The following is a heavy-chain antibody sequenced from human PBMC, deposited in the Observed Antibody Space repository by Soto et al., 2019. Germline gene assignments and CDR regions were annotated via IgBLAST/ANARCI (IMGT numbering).Heavy chain of an antibody. CDR3: ARIRGSYRYYYYYYMDV. CDR1: GGSFSGYY. V-gene: IGHV4-34*01. D-gene: IGHD3-16*02. J-gene: IGHJ6*03. Sequence: SETLSLTCAVYGGSFSGYYWSWIRQPPGKGLEWIGEINHSGSTNYNPSLKSRVTISVDTSKNQFSLKLSSVTAADTAVYYCARIRGSYRYYYYYYMDVWGKGTTVTVSS. CDR2: INHSGST.